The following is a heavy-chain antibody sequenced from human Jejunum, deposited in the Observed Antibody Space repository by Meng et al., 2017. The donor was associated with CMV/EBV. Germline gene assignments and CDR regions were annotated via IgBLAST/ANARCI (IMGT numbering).Heavy chain of an antibody. CDR2: IYYNGNA. CDR3: ARGGIFRGIDY. Sequence: GRLQGSGPRLVKPSQTLYLTCPVSGDSISSGDYSWNWICQSPGKGLEWIGYIYYNGNANYNPSLQSRVSISVDTSKNEFSLNLNSVTAADTALYFCARGGIFRGIDYWGQGTLVTVSS. V-gene: IGHV4-30-4*08. D-gene: IGHD3-10*01. CDR1: GDSISSGDYS. J-gene: IGHJ4*02.